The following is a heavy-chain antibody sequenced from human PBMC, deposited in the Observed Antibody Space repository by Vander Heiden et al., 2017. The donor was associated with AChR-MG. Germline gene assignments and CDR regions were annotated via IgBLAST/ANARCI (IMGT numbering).Heavy chain of an antibody. CDR1: GSTFTSYG. CDR3: ARGSPVVYAPPSYYYGMDV. Sequence: QVQLVQSGAEVKKPGASVKVSCKASGSTFTSYGISWVRQAPGQGLEWMGWISAYNGNTNDAQKLQGRVTMTTDTSTSTAYMELRSLRSDDTAVYYCARGSPVVYAPPSYYYGMDVWGQGTTVTVSS. V-gene: IGHV1-18*01. J-gene: IGHJ6*02. D-gene: IGHD2-8*02. CDR2: ISAYNGNT.